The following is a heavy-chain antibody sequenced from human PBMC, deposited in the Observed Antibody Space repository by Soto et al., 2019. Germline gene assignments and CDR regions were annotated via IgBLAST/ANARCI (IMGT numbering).Heavy chain of an antibody. D-gene: IGHD6-13*01. Sequence: SQTLSLTCAISGDSVSSNSAAWNWIRQSPSRGLEWLGRTYYRSKWYNDYAVSVKSRITINPDTSKNQFSLQLNSVTPEDTAVYYCARDHSHSSSWSPYYYYYGMDVWGQGTTVTVS. CDR1: GDSVSSNSAA. J-gene: IGHJ6*02. V-gene: IGHV6-1*01. CDR3: ARDHSHSSSWSPYYYYYGMDV. CDR2: TYYRSKWYN.